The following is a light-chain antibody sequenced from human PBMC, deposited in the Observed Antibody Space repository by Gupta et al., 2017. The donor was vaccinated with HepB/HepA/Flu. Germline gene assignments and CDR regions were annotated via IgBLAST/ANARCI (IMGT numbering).Light chain of an antibody. V-gene: IGKV1-5*03. Sequence: DTQRTHSPSTLSASVGDRVTITCRASQNIGSWLAWYKQKPGKAPNLLINKASSLESGVPSRFSGSGSGTELTLTINSRQPDDFATYYCQQYNDYWRLTFGGGTKVEIK. CDR3: QQYNDYWRLT. J-gene: IGKJ4*01. CDR1: QNIGSW. CDR2: KAS.